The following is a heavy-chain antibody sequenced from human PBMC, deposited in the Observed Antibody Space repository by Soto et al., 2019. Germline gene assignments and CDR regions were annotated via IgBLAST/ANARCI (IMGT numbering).Heavy chain of an antibody. CDR3: AKDRPFSRSSSWIPSFDS. V-gene: IGHV1-18*01. CDR1: GYTFTSYG. D-gene: IGHD6-13*01. J-gene: IGHJ4*02. Sequence: QVQLVQSGAEVKKPGASVKVSCKASGYTFTSYGISWVRQAPGQGLEWMGWISAYNGNTNYAQKLQGRVTMTTDTSTSTAYMALNSLRPDDSAVYYCAKDRPFSRSSSWIPSFDSWGQGTLVTVSS. CDR2: ISAYNGNT.